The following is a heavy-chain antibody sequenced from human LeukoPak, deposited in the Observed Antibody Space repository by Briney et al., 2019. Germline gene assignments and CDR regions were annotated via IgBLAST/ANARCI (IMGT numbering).Heavy chain of an antibody. CDR2: IYYSGST. CDR3: ARHRDYVWGSYRYLAWTPPYYFDY. J-gene: IGHJ4*02. D-gene: IGHD3-16*02. CDR1: GGSISSSSYY. V-gene: IGHV4-39*01. Sequence: NPSETLSLTCTVSGGSISSSSYYWGWIRQPPGKGLEWIGSIYYSGSTYYNPSLKSRVTISVDTSKNQFSLKLSSVTAADTAVYYCARHRDYVWGSYRYLAWTPPYYFDYWGQGTLVTVSS.